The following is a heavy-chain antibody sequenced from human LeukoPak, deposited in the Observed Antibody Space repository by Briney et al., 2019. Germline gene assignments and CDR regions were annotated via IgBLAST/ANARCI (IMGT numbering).Heavy chain of an antibody. CDR3: AKGNILTGPPDS. J-gene: IGHJ4*02. CDR2: IYTSGST. V-gene: IGHV4-61*02. CDR1: GGSISSGSYY. Sequence: SQTLSLTCTVSGGSISSGSYYWSWIRQPAGKGLEWIGRIYTSGSTNYNPSLKSRVTISVDTSKNQFSLKLSSVTAADTALYYCAKGNILTGPPDSWGQGTLVTVSS. D-gene: IGHD3-9*01.